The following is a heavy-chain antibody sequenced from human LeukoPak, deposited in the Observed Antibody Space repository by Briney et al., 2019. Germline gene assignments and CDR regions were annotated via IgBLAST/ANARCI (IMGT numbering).Heavy chain of an antibody. CDR2: IHYIWST. D-gene: IGHD5-12*01. CDR3: AREDSGYDY. Sequence: TPAETLSLTCTVSGGSISPYYWSWIRQPPGKGLEGIGYIHYIWSTNYNPSLKSRVTISVDTSNNQFSLKLSSVTAADTAVYYCAREDSGYDYWGQGTLVTVSS. V-gene: IGHV4-59*01. J-gene: IGHJ4*02. CDR1: GGSISPYY.